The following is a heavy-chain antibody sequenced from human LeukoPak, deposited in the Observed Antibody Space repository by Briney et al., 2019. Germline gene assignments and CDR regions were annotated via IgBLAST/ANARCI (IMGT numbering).Heavy chain of an antibody. D-gene: IGHD3-16*02. CDR1: GFTFSSYA. CDR2: ISSSSSYI. CDR3: ARAGSYDYVWGSYPNNWFDP. V-gene: IGHV3-21*01. J-gene: IGHJ5*02. Sequence: GGSLRLSCAASGFTFSSYAMSWVRQAPGKGLERVSSISSSSSYIYYADSVKGRFTISRDNAKNSLYLQMNSLRAEDTAVYYCARAGSYDYVWGSYPNNWFDPWGQGTLVTVSS.